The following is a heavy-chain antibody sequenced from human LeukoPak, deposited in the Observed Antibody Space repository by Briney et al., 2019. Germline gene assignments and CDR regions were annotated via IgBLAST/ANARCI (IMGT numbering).Heavy chain of an antibody. CDR3: ARTGRGSGSFDY. V-gene: IGHV3-13*01. CDR1: GFTFSSYD. D-gene: IGHD3-22*01. CDR2: IGTAGDT. J-gene: IGHJ4*02. Sequence: GGSLRLSCAASGFTFSSYDMHWVRQATGKGLEWVSAIGTAGDTCYPGSVKGRFTISRENAKNSLYLQMNSLRAGDTAVHYCARTGRGSGSFDYWGQGTLVTVSS.